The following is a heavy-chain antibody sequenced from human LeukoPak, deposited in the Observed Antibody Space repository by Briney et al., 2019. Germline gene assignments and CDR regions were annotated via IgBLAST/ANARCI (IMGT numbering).Heavy chain of an antibody. D-gene: IGHD3-22*01. CDR1: GFTFSSYE. Sequence: GGSLRFSCAASGFTFSSYEMNWVRQAPGKGLEWVSYISSSGSTIYYADSVKGRFTISRDNAKNSLYLQMNSLRAEDTAVYYCAREPSSGYVGIDYWGQGTLVTVSS. CDR3: AREPSSGYVGIDY. V-gene: IGHV3-48*03. J-gene: IGHJ4*02. CDR2: ISSSGSTI.